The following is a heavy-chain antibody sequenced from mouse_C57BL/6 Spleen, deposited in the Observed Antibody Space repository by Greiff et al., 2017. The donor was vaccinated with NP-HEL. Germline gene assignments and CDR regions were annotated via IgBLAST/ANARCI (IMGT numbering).Heavy chain of an antibody. J-gene: IGHJ2*01. CDR2: IYPGDGDT. CDR1: GYAFSSSW. V-gene: IGHV1-82*01. CDR3: ARWIYGSPLDY. D-gene: IGHD1-1*01. Sequence: SGPELVKPGASVKISCKASGYAFSSSWMNWVKQRPGKGLEWIGRIYPGDGDTNYNGKFKGKATLTADKSSSTAYMQLSSLTSEDSAVYFCARWIYGSPLDYWGQGTTLTVSS.